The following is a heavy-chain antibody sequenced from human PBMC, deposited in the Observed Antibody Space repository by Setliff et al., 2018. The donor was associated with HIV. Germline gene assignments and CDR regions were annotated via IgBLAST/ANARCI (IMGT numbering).Heavy chain of an antibody. CDR3: ARFQAWQLGRRGGYYYYMDV. Sequence: PSETLSLTCTVSGGSISGYYWSWVRQPPEKRLELIGFIHYSGSSDYNPSLKSRITISVDMSRNKFSLVLSSVTAADTAVYYCARFQAWQLGRRGGYYYYMDVWGKGTTVTVSS. J-gene: IGHJ6*03. V-gene: IGHV4-59*01. CDR1: GGSISGYY. D-gene: IGHD1-1*01. CDR2: IHYSGSS.